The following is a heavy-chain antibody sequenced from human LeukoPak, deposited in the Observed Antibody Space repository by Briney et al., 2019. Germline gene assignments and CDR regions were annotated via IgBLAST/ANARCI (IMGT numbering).Heavy chain of an antibody. CDR3: AKDWPSEWQQLPDYDAFDI. J-gene: IGHJ3*02. D-gene: IGHD6-13*01. V-gene: IGHV3-23*01. CDR1: GFTFSSYA. CDR2: ISGSGDRT. Sequence: GGSLRLSCAASGFTFSSYAMSWVRQAPGKGLEWVSAISGSGDRTYYADSVKGRFTISRDNSKNTVYLQINSLRAEDTAVYYCAKDWPSEWQQLPDYDAFDIWGQGTLVTVSS.